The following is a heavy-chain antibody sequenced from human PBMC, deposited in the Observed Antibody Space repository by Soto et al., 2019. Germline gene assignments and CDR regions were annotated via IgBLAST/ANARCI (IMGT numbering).Heavy chain of an antibody. Sequence: SVKVSCKASGGTFSSYAISWVRQAPGQGLEWMGGIIPIFGTANYAQKFQGRVTITADESTSTAYMELSSLRSEDTAVYYCARRIEAPPWCFDPWGQGTLVTVSS. J-gene: IGHJ5*02. D-gene: IGHD6-6*01. CDR3: ARRIEAPPWCFDP. CDR1: GGTFSSYA. V-gene: IGHV1-69*13. CDR2: IIPIFGTA.